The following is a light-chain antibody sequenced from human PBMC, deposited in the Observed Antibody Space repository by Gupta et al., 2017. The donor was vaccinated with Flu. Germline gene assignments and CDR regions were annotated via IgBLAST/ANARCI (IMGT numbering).Light chain of an antibody. Sequence: ISCTESSSTFVECNYVRCHLPLTETAPKLLCYCNSSRLSGVPARFSGSNSGSSASLVITGLQAEEEADYYCQSYDISLNSWVFGGGTKLTVL. J-gene: IGLJ3*02. CDR1: SSTFVECNY. CDR3: QSYDISLNSWV. V-gene: IGLV1-40*01. CDR2: CNS.